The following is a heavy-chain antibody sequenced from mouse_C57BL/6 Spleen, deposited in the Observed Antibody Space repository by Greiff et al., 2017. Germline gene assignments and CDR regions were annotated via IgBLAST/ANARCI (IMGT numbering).Heavy chain of an antibody. CDR1: GYTFTDYE. V-gene: IGHV1-15*01. CDR3: TRGWLRGYFDY. Sequence: VQRVESGAELVRPGASVTLSCKASGYTFTDYEMNWVKQTPVHGLEWIGAIGPATGGTAYNQKFKGKAILTADKSSSTAYMEVRSLTSEDSAVYYCTRGWLRGYFDYWGQGTTLTVSS. CDR2: IGPATGGT. J-gene: IGHJ2*01. D-gene: IGHD2-2*01.